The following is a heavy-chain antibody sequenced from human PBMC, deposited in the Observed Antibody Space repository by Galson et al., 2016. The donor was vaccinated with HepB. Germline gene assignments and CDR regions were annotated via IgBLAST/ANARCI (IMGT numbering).Heavy chain of an antibody. CDR3: AKLSVGTLFDP. CDR1: GFTSSGFA. J-gene: IGHJ5*02. V-gene: IGHV3-23*01. CDR2: ISDSGDRT. Sequence: SLRPSCAASGFTSSGFAMTWVRQAPGKGLEWVSSISDSGDRTYYADSVKGRFTISRDNSKNTLYLQMNSLRAEDTAVYYCAKLSVGTLFDPWGQGTLVTVS. D-gene: IGHD4-23*01.